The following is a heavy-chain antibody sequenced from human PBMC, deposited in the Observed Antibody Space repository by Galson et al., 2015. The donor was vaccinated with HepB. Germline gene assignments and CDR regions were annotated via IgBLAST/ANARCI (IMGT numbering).Heavy chain of an antibody. CDR1: GFTFSSYS. V-gene: IGHV3-21*01. CDR2: ISSSSSYI. D-gene: IGHD6-6*01. J-gene: IGHJ6*02. CDR3: ARLVSSSSAVYYYYYYGMDV. Sequence: SLRLSCAASGFTFSSYSMNWVRQAPGKGLEWVSPISSSSSYIYYADSVKGRFTISRDNAKNSLYLQMNSLRAEDTAVYYCARLVSSSSAVYYYYYYGMDVWGQGTTVTVSS.